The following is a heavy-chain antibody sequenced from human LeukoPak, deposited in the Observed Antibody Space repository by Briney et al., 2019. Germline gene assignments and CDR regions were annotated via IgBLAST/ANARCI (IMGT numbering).Heavy chain of an antibody. CDR2: IGGDGTTT. J-gene: IGHJ4*02. CDR3: ARESCGSRLYYFDY. D-gene: IGHD3-10*01. V-gene: IGHV3-74*01. Sequence: GGSLRLSCAASGFTFSSYSMEWVRQAPGKGLMWVSRIGGDGTTTDYADSVKGRFTISRDNAKNTLYLQTNSLRPEDTAVYYCARESCGSRLYYFDYWGQGALVAVSS. CDR1: GFTFSSYS.